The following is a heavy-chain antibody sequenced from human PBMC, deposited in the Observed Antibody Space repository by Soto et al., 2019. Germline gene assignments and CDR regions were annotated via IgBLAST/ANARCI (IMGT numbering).Heavy chain of an antibody. Sequence: SETLSLTCAVYGGSFSGYYWSWIRQPPGKGLEWIGEINHSGSTNYNPSLKSRVTISVDTSKNQFSLKLSSVTAADTAVYYCARHYYDYIWGSYRSLQSWFDPWGQGTLVTVSS. CDR3: ARHYYDYIWGSYRSLQSWFDP. J-gene: IGHJ5*02. CDR1: GGSFSGYY. V-gene: IGHV4-34*01. CDR2: INHSGST. D-gene: IGHD3-16*02.